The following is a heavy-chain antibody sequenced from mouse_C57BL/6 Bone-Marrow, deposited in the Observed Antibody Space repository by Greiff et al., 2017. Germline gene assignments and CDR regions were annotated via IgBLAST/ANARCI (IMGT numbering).Heavy chain of an antibody. CDR2: IYPGDGDT. Sequence: QVQLKQSGPELVKPGASVKISCKASGYAFSSSWMNWVKQRPGKGLEWIGRIYPGDGDTNYNGKFKGKATLTADKSSSTAYMQLSSLTSEDSAVYCCAPITTVVAKDWYFDVWGTGTTVTVSS. V-gene: IGHV1-82*01. D-gene: IGHD1-1*01. CDR3: APITTVVAKDWYFDV. J-gene: IGHJ1*03. CDR1: GYAFSSSW.